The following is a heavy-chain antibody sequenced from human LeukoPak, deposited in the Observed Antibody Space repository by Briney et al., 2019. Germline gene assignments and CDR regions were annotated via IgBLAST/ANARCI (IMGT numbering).Heavy chain of an antibody. J-gene: IGHJ6*03. D-gene: IGHD6-13*01. CDR2: INPNSGGT. Sequence: GASVKLSCKASGYTFTGYYMHWVRQAPGQGLEWMGWINPNSGGTNYAQKFQGRVTMTRDTSISTAYMELSRLRSDDTAVYYCARDYLISSSLVYYYMDVWGKGTTVTVSS. CDR3: ARDYLISSSLVYYYMDV. CDR1: GYTFTGYY. V-gene: IGHV1-2*02.